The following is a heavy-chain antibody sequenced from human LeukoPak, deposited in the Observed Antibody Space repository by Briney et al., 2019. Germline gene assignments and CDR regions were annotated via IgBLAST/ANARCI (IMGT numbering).Heavy chain of an antibody. D-gene: IGHD5-24*01. V-gene: IGHV1-46*01. CDR2: INPGGGNT. J-gene: IGHJ3*02. Sequence: GASVKVSCMASGYTFTNYYIHWVRQAPGQGLEWMGLINPGGGNTNYAQNFQGRVTMTRDTSASTVYMELSSLRSEDTAICYCARRRDGYNDAYDIWGQGTVVTVPS. CDR1: GYTFTNYY. CDR3: ARRRDGYNDAYDI.